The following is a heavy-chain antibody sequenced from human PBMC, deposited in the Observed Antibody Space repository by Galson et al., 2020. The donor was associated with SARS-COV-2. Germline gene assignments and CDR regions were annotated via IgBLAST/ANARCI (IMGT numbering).Heavy chain of an antibody. V-gene: IGHV6-1*01. CDR1: GDSVSSNSAA. CDR3: ARDLFVWSIDASGVPSNWFDP. CDR2: TYYRSKWYN. Sequence: SQTLSLTCAISGDSVSSNSAAWTWIRQSPSRGLEWLGMTYYRSKWYNDYAVSVKSRLTINADTSRNQISLQLNSVTPEDTAVYFCARDLFVWSIDASGVPSNWFDPWGQGTLVTVSS. J-gene: IGHJ5*02. D-gene: IGHD6-13*01.